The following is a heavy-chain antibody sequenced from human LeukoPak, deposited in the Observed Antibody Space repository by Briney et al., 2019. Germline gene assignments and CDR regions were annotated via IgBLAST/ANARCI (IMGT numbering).Heavy chain of an antibody. D-gene: IGHD3-9*01. J-gene: IGHJ4*02. V-gene: IGHV1-24*01. CDR1: GYTLTELS. CDR2: FDPEDGET. Sequence: ASVKVSCKVSGYTLTELSMHWVRQAPGKGLEWMGGFDPEDGETIYAQKFQGRVTMTEDTSTDTAYMELSSLRSEDTAVYYCATRPNYDILTGYHYWGQGTLVTVSS. CDR3: ATRPNYDILTGYHY.